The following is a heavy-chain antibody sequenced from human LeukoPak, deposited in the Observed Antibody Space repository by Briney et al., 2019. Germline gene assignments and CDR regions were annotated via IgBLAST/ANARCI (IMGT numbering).Heavy chain of an antibody. J-gene: IGHJ4*02. CDR1: GFTFSRYW. CDR3: VRDNYGVDY. V-gene: IGHV3-74*03. CDR2: ITSDGSTT. Sequence: GGSLRLSCAASGFTFSRYWMQWVRQAPGKGLVWVSHITSDGSTTTYAGSVKGRFTTSRDNAKNTLYLQMNSLRAEDTAVYYCVRDNYGVDYWGQGTLVTVSS. D-gene: IGHD3-16*01.